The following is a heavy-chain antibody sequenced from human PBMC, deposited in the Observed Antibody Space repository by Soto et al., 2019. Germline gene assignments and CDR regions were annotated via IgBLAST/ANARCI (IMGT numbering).Heavy chain of an antibody. J-gene: IGHJ6*02. Sequence: GGSLRLSCVASGFTFSSYAMHWVRQAPGKGLEWVAVISYDGSNKYYADSVKGRFTISRDNSKNTLYLQMNSLRAEDTAVYYCARGGSRAYYYYGMDVWGQGTTVTVSS. CDR2: ISYDGSNK. V-gene: IGHV3-30-3*01. D-gene: IGHD2-15*01. CDR3: ARGGSRAYYYYGMDV. CDR1: GFTFSSYA.